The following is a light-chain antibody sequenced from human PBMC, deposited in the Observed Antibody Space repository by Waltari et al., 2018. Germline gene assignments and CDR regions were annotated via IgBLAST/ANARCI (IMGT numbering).Light chain of an antibody. V-gene: IGLV2-11*01. Sequence: QSALTQPRSVSGSPGQSITISCPGSSSAVGVYNFVSWYQQHPGKAPEVIIYDVTKRPSGVPVRFSGSKSGNTASRTISGLQPEDEADYYCCSFAGYTSLYVFGTGTTVTVL. CDR1: SSAVGVYNF. CDR3: CSFAGYTSLYV. CDR2: DVT. J-gene: IGLJ1*01.